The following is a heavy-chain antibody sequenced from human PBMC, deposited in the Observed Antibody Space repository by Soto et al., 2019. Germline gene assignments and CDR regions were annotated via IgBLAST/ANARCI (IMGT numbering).Heavy chain of an antibody. CDR1: GGSISSYY. D-gene: IGHD2-15*01. CDR2: IYYSGST. CDR3: ARDREYCSGGSCYPPWGMDV. J-gene: IGHJ6*02. V-gene: IGHV4-59*01. Sequence: PSETLSLTCTVSGGSISSYYWSWIRQPPGKGLEWIGYIYYSGSTNYNPSLKSRVTISVDTSKNQFSLKLSSVTAADTAVYYCARDREYCSGGSCYPPWGMDVWVQGTTVTVSS.